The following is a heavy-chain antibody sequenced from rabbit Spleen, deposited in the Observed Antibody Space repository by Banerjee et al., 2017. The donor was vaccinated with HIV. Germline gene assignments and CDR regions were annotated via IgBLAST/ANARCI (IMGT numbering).Heavy chain of an antibody. CDR2: TEPIFGTT. Sequence: QLKETGGGLVQPGGSLTLSCKASGFDFSSYYMSWVRQAPGKGLEWIGLTEPIFGTTYYANWVNGRFTISSHNAQNTLYLQLKSLTAADTATYFCARVGGVGVYGYATLWGPGTLVTVS. D-gene: IGHD6-1*01. CDR3: ARVGGVGVYGYATL. V-gene: IGHV1S7*01. CDR1: GFDFSSYY. J-gene: IGHJ6*01.